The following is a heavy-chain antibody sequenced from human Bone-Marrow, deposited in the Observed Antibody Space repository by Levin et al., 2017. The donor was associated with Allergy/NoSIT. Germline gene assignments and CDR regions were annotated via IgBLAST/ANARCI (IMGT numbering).Heavy chain of an antibody. J-gene: IGHJ6*02. CDR1: GGSFSGNY. Sequence: SETLSLTCAVSGGSFSGNYWTWIRQPPGKGLEWIGEISQSGSTNYNPSLKTRVTISVDTSKNQFSLKLTSVTAADTAVYYCAKINVRAVLIFRGMDVWGQGTTVTVSS. V-gene: IGHV4-34*01. CDR3: AKINVRAVLIFRGMDV. D-gene: IGHD3-10*02. CDR2: ISQSGST.